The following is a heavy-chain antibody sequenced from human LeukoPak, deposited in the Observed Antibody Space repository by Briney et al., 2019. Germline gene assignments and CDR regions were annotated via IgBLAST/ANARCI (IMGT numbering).Heavy chain of an antibody. J-gene: IGHJ6*03. Sequence: GGSLRLSCAASGFTFSSYAMSWVRQAPGKGLEWVSAISGSGGSTYYADSVKGRFTISRDNSKNTLYLQMNSLRAEDTAVYYCAKGYGDSERNYYYYYMDVWGKGTTVTVSS. D-gene: IGHD4-17*01. CDR1: GFTFSSYA. CDR3: AKGYGDSERNYYYYYMDV. V-gene: IGHV3-23*01. CDR2: ISGSGGST.